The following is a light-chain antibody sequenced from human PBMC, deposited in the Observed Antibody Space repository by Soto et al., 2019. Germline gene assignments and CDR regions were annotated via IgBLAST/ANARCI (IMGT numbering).Light chain of an antibody. Sequence: EVVVTQSPSTLSVSLGQRATLSCRTSQTVSNNLAWYRQKPGQAPSLLIYGISTRATGLPARFSGTGSGTEFTNTISSLQSEDSALYCCQQYHNWPHTFGQGTKLEIK. CDR1: QTVSNN. CDR2: GIS. V-gene: IGKV3-15*01. J-gene: IGKJ2*01. CDR3: QQYHNWPHT.